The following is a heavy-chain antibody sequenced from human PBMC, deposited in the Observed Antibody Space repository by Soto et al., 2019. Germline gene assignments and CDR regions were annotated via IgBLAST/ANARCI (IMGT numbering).Heavy chain of an antibody. CDR3: TTDFLQTGTTFDF. D-gene: IGHD1-1*01. V-gene: IGHV3-15*01. CDR1: GFSFIDTW. Sequence: VQLVESGGGLVKPGGSLRLSCKASGFSFIDTWMPWVRQSPGKGLEWVGHIRSKTHGGTTDYAAPVKGRFSISRDDSETTLYLQMNGLTAEDTAVYYCTTDFLQTGTTFDFWGRGTLVTVSS. J-gene: IGHJ5*01. CDR2: IRSKTHGGTT.